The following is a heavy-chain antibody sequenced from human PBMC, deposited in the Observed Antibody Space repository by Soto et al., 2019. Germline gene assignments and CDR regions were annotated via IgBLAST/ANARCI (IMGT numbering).Heavy chain of an antibody. CDR3: ARAGCDGGSCYTLVGLRYGMDV. Sequence: QVQLVESGGGVVQPGRSLRLSCAASGFILSTYAMYWVRQAPGKGLEWVAVISYDGNNKYYADSVKGRFTISRDNSKNTLYLQMNSLRAEDTAVYYCARAGCDGGSCYTLVGLRYGMDVWGQGTTVTVCS. D-gene: IGHD2-15*01. J-gene: IGHJ6*02. V-gene: IGHV3-30-3*01. CDR2: ISYDGNNK. CDR1: GFILSTYA.